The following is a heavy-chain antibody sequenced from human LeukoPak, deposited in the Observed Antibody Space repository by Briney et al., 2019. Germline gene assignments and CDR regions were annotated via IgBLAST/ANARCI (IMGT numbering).Heavy chain of an antibody. V-gene: IGHV1-69*13. J-gene: IGHJ3*02. D-gene: IGHD5-18*01. CDR3: AHKRGIRGGYDAFDI. Sequence: ASVKVSCKASGGTFSSYAISWVRQAPGQGLEWMGGIIPIFGTANYAQKFQGRVTITADESTSTAYMELSSLRSEDTAVYYCAHKRGIRGGYDAFDIWGQGTMVTVSS. CDR2: IIPIFGTA. CDR1: GGTFSSYA.